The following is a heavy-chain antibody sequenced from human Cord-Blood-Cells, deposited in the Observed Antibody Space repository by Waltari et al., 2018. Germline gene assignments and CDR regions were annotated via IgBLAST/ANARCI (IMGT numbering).Heavy chain of an antibody. CDR3: AHRLVDRGDFDY. J-gene: IGHJ4*02. CDR1: GFSLSPSGVG. Sequence: QITLKESGPTLVKPTQTLPLTCTFSGFSLSPSGVGVGWIRQPPGKAREWLALIYWDDDKRYSPSLKSRLTITKDTSKNQVVLTMTNMDPVDTATYYCAHRLVDRGDFDYWGQGTLVTVSS. CDR2: IYWDDDK. V-gene: IGHV2-5*02. D-gene: IGHD3-10*01.